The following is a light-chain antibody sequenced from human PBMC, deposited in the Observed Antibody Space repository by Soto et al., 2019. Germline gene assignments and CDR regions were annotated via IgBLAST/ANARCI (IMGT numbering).Light chain of an antibody. Sequence: EIVLTQSPGTLSLSPGERATLSCRASQNVANNYLAWYQQRPGQAPRPLIYGAARRAAGIPDRFSGSGSGTDCTLTISRLEPEDFAVYHCHQYGSARLTFGGGTRVEIK. CDR2: GAA. V-gene: IGKV3-20*01. CDR3: HQYGSARLT. CDR1: QNVANNY. J-gene: IGKJ4*01.